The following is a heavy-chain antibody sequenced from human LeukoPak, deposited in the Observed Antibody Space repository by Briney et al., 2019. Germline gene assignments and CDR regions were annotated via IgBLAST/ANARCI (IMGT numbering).Heavy chain of an antibody. CDR3: ARLLDYGGNSVAFDI. Sequence: SETLSLTCTVSGGSISSSSYYWGWIRQPPGKGLEWIGSIYYSGSTYNNPSLKSRVTISVDTSKNQFSLKLSSVTAADTAVYYCARLLDYGGNSVAFDIWGQGTMVTVSS. V-gene: IGHV4-39*01. CDR2: IYYSGST. D-gene: IGHD4-23*01. J-gene: IGHJ3*02. CDR1: GGSISSSSYY.